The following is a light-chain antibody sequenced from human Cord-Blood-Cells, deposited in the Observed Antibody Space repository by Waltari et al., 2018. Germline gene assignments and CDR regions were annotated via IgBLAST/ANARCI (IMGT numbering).Light chain of an antibody. J-gene: IGKJ2*01. V-gene: IGKV3-20*01. CDR2: GAS. CDR1: QSVSSSY. Sequence: EIVLTQSPGTLSLSQGERATLSCRASQSVSSSYLVWYQQKPCQAPWLLIYGASSRATGIPDRFSGSGSGTDFTLTISRLEPEDFAVYYCQQYGSSPPMYTFGQGTKLEIK. CDR3: QQYGSSPPMYT.